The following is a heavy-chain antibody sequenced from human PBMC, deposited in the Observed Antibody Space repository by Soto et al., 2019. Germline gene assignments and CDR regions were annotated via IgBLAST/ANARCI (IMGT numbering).Heavy chain of an antibody. D-gene: IGHD5-12*01. CDR1: GGSISSYY. CDR3: ARAQGEYSGYDFYYYYGMDV. Sequence: SETLSLTCTVSGGSISSYYWSWIRQPPGKGLEWIGYIYYSGSTNYNPSLKSRVTISVDTSKNQFSLKLSSVTAADTAVYYCARAQGEYSGYDFYYYYGMDVWGQGTTVTVSS. J-gene: IGHJ6*02. CDR2: IYYSGST. V-gene: IGHV4-59*01.